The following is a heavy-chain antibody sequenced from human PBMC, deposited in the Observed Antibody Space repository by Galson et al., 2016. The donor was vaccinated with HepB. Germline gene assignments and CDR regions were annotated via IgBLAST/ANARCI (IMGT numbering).Heavy chain of an antibody. D-gene: IGHD1-1*01. J-gene: IGHJ1*01. CDR1: GYTFTTYG. Sequence: SVKVSCKASGYTFTTYGISWVRQTPGQGLEWMGWISTNSGNTNYAQILRGRVTMTTDTSTRTAYMELRSLRSDDTAIYYCARDRDWNLGFWGQGTLVTVSS. CDR2: ISTNSGNT. V-gene: IGHV1-18*04. CDR3: ARDRDWNLGF.